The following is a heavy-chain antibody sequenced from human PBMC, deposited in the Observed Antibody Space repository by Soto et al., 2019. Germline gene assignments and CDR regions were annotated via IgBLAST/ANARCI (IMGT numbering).Heavy chain of an antibody. V-gene: IGHV3-33*01. Sequence: QEHLVESGGGVVQPGGSLRLSCAASGIAFSGHGMHWVRQAPGKGLEWVAVIRFDGSNIYYGDFVQGRFTISRDNSKSTLYLQMNSVRADDTAVYYCARGGVGGTVFFGYLDFWGPGALVTVSS. CDR3: ARGGVGGTVFFGYLDF. J-gene: IGHJ4*02. CDR2: IRFDGSNI. D-gene: IGHD1-26*01. CDR1: GIAFSGHG.